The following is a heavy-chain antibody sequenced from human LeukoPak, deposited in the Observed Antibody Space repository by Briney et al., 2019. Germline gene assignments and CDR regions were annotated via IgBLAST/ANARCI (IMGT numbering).Heavy chain of an antibody. CDR1: GYTFTNYA. D-gene: IGHD6-19*01. V-gene: IGHV1-3*03. CDR2: INTGNGNT. CDR3: ARAVKYRSGPLTDLLPYYFDY. Sequence: ASVKVSCKASGYTFTNYAMHWVRQAPGQRLEWMGWINTGNGNTKYSQEFQGRVTITRDTSAYTAYMELSSLRSEDMAVYYCARAVKYRSGPLTDLLPYYFDYWGQGTLVTVSS. J-gene: IGHJ4*02.